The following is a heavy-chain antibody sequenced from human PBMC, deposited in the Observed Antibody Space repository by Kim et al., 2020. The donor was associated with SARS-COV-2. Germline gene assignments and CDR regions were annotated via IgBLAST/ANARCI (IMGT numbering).Heavy chain of an antibody. Sequence: SETLSLTCAVYGGSFSGYYWSWIRQPPGKGLEWIGEINHSGSTNYNPSLKSRVTISVDTSKNQFSLKLSSVTAADTAVYYCALSREYDILTGYPLSFDYWGQGTLVTVSS. CDR3: ALSREYDILTGYPLSFDY. J-gene: IGHJ4*02. CDR1: GGSFSGYY. D-gene: IGHD3-9*01. CDR2: INHSGST. V-gene: IGHV4-34*01.